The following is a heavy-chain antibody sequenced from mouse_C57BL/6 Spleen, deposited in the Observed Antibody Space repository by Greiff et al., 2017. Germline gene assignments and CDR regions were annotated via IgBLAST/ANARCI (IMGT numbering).Heavy chain of an antibody. CDR3: ARGRLRREVFDY. V-gene: IGHV1-64*01. D-gene: IGHD2-4*01. Sequence: QVQLQQSGAELVKPGASVKLSCKASGYTFTSYWMHWVKQRPGQGLEWIGMIHPNSGSTNYNEKFKSKATLTVDKSSSTAYMQLSSLTSDDSAVYYCARGRLRREVFDYWGQGTTRTVSS. CDR2: IHPNSGST. J-gene: IGHJ2*01. CDR1: GYTFTSYW.